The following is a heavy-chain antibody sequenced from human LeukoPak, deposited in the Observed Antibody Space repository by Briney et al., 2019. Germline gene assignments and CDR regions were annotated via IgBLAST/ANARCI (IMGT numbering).Heavy chain of an antibody. J-gene: IGHJ6*03. Sequence: SETLSLTCTVSGGSISSYYWSWIRQPPGKGLEWIGYIYYSGSTNYNPSLKSRVTILVDTSKNQFSLKLSSVTAADTAVYYCARAAYYYYYMDVWGKGTTVTISS. CDR1: GGSISSYY. CDR2: IYYSGST. V-gene: IGHV4-59*01. CDR3: ARAAYYYYYMDV.